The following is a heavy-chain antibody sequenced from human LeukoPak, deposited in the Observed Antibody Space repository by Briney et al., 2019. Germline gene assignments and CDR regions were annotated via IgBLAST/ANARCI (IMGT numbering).Heavy chain of an antibody. D-gene: IGHD1-7*01. Sequence: SETLSLTCAVYGGSFSGYYWSRIRQPPGKGLEWIGEINHSGSTNYNPSLKSRVTISVDTSKNQFSLKLSSVTAADTAVYYCAREGTTHAFDIWGQGTMVTVSS. CDR1: GGSFSGYY. J-gene: IGHJ3*02. CDR3: AREGTTHAFDI. V-gene: IGHV4-34*01. CDR2: INHSGST.